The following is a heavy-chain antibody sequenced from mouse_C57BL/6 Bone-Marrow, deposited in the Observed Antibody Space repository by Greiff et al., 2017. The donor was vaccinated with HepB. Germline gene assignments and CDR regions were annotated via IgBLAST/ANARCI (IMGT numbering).Heavy chain of an antibody. D-gene: IGHD1-1*01. J-gene: IGHJ4*01. V-gene: IGHV1-20*01. CDR1: GYSFTGYF. CDR2: INPYNGDT. Sequence: EVHLVESGPELVKPGDSVKISCKASGYSFTGYFMNWVMQSHGKSLEWIGRINPYNGDTFYNQKFKGKATLTVDKSSSTAHMELRSLTSEDSAVYYCARISSYYAMDYWGQGTSVTVSS. CDR3: ARISSYYAMDY.